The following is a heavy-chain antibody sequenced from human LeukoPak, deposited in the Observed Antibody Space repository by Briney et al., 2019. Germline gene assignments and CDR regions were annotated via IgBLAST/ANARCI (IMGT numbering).Heavy chain of an antibody. J-gene: IGHJ6*03. CDR2: MYTSGST. Sequence: SETLSLTCTVSGASITNYYWSWIRQPAGKGLEWIGRMYTSGSTNYNPPLKSRVTMSVDTSKNQFSLKVNSVTAADTAVYYCARAGDFARNQRTYYMDVWGKGTTVTVSS. CDR1: GASITNYY. V-gene: IGHV4-4*07. D-gene: IGHD1-1*01. CDR3: ARAGDFARNQRTYYMDV.